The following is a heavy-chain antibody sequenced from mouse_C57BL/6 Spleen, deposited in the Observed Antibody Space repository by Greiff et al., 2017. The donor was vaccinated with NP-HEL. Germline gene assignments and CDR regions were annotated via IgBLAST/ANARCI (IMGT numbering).Heavy chain of an antibody. D-gene: IGHD2-2*01. Sequence: EVMLVESGGGLVQPGGSLKLSCAASGFTFSDYGMAWVRQAPRKGPEWVAFISNLAYSIYYADTVTGRFTISRENDKNTLYLEMSRLRAEDTAMYYCARHRGYDVGAMDYWGQGTSVTVSS. J-gene: IGHJ4*01. V-gene: IGHV5-15*01. CDR1: GFTFSDYG. CDR2: ISNLAYSI. CDR3: ARHRGYDVGAMDY.